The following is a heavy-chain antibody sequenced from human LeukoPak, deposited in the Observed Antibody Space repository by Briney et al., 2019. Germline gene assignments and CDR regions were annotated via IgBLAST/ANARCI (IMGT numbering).Heavy chain of an antibody. V-gene: IGHV4-61*02. D-gene: IGHD3-22*01. Sequence: SSQTLSLTCTVSGGSISSGSYYWSWIRQPAGKGLEWIGLIYTSGSTNYNPSLKSRVTISVDTSKNQFSLKLSSVTAADTAVYYCARSGRPIYYYDSSGYSRFDYWGQGTLVTVSS. J-gene: IGHJ4*02. CDR2: IYTSGST. CDR1: GGSISSGSYY. CDR3: ARSGRPIYYYDSSGYSRFDY.